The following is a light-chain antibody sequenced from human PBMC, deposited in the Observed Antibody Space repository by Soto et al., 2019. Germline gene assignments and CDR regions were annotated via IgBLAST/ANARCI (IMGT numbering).Light chain of an antibody. CDR3: RHSYTTPRT. Sequence: DIHMTQSPSSLSASVGDRVTITCRVSQSITKFLNWYQHKPGTAPKLLIYGAFRLQRGVPSRFSGSGSGTDFTLTISSLEPEDFATYDCRHSYTTPRTVGQGTKLEI. V-gene: IGKV1-39*01. J-gene: IGKJ2*02. CDR1: QSITKF. CDR2: GAF.